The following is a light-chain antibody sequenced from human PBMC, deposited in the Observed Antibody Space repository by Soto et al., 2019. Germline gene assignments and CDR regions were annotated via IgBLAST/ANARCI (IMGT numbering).Light chain of an antibody. J-gene: IGLJ3*02. V-gene: IGLV2-14*01. CDR3: SSYTGTTTV. CDR2: EVS. Sequence: QSALTQPASVSGSPGQSITISCTGASSDIGSYNYVSWYQQHLGKAPKLIIYEVSNRPSGVSNRLSGSKSGNTASLTISGLQTEDEADYYCSSYTGTTTVVGGGTKLTVL. CDR1: SSDIGSYNY.